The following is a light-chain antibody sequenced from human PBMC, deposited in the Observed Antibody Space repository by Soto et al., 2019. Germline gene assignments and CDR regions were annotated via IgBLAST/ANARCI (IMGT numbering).Light chain of an antibody. CDR1: QSVSSSY. V-gene: IGKV3-20*01. CDR2: GAS. Sequence: EIVVTQSPGTLSLCPGERAALSCRASQSVSSSYLAWYQQKPGQAPRLLIYGASSRATGIPDRFSGSGSGTDFTLTISRLEPEDFAVYYCQQFGSSPLFTFGPGTKVDVK. J-gene: IGKJ3*01. CDR3: QQFGSSPLFT.